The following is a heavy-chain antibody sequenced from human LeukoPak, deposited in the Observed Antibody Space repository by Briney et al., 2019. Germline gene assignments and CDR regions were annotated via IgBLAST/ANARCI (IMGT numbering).Heavy chain of an antibody. D-gene: IGHD5-18*01. V-gene: IGHV4-39*07. CDR2: IYYNGVT. J-gene: IGHJ6*03. CDR3: AINTAFDGSDYYYYMDV. Sequence: SETLSLTCTVSGASITSSNYHWLWLRQPPGTGLEWIGSIYYNGVTYYNLSLKSRVTISVDTSKYQCSLRLSSVTAADTAVYYCAINTAFDGSDYYYYMDVWGKGTTVTVSS. CDR1: GASITSSNYH.